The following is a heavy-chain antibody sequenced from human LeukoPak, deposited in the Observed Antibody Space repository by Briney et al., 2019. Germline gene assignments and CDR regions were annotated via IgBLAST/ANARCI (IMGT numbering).Heavy chain of an antibody. D-gene: IGHD3-10*01. J-gene: IGHJ4*02. CDR1: GFTFSSYA. CDR3: AKDLVRGVIITLFDY. CDR2: ISGSGGST. V-gene: IGHV3-23*01. Sequence: PGGPLRLSCAASGFTFSSYAMSWVRQAPGKGLEWVSAISGSGGSTYYADSVKGRFTISRDNSKNTLYLQMNSLRAEDTAVYYCAKDLVRGVIITLFDYWGQGTLVTVSS.